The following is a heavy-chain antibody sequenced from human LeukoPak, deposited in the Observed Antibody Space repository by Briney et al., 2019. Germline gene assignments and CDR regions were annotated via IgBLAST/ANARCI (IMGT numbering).Heavy chain of an antibody. CDR2: IYYSGTT. CDR1: GGSISSSSYY. Sequence: PSETLSLTCTVSGGSISSSSYYWGWIRQPPRKGLEWIGSIYYSGTTYYNPSLKSRVTISVDTSKNQFSLKLSSVTAADTAVYYCARLVAKGSSWYFDYWGQGTLVTVSS. V-gene: IGHV4-39*01. J-gene: IGHJ4*02. D-gene: IGHD6-13*01. CDR3: ARLVAKGSSWYFDY.